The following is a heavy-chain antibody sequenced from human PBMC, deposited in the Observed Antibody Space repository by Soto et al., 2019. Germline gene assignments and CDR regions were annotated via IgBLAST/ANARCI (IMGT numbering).Heavy chain of an antibody. V-gene: IGHV3-23*01. J-gene: IGHJ4*02. CDR3: AKDGGTDYEELNYFDY. CDR1: GFTFSSYA. CDR2: ISGSGGST. D-gene: IGHD1-7*01. Sequence: GGSLRLSCAASGFTFSSYAMSWVRQAPGKGLEWVSAISGSGGSTYYADSVKGWFTISRDNSKNTLYLQMNSLRAEDTAVYYCAKDGGTDYEELNYFDYWGQGTLVTVSS.